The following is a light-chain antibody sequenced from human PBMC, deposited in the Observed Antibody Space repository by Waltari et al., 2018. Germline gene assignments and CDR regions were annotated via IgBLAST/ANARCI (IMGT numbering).Light chain of an antibody. V-gene: IGLV2-14*03. CDR2: DVT. J-gene: IGLJ1*01. CDR3: SSYTTSSTVYV. Sequence: QSALTQPASVSGSPGQSLTISCTGTSSDVGTSDYVPWYQQHPGKAPKRMIYDVTKRPSGIANRFSGSKSGNTASLTISGLQAEDEADYYCSSYTTSSTVYVFGTGTKVTVL. CDR1: SSDVGTSDY.